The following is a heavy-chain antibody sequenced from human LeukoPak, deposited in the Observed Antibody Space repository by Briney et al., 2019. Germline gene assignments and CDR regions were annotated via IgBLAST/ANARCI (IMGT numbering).Heavy chain of an antibody. CDR3: ARRVQKLVGTNWFDP. CDR1: GYTFDDEY. CDR2: INPKNGGT. D-gene: IGHD1-26*01. Sequence: GASVKVSCKASGYTFDDEYIHWVRQAPGLGLEWMGWINPKNGGTNYAQRFQGRVTMTRDTSISTAYMELRRLKSDDSAVYYCARRVQKLVGTNWFDPWGQGTLVTVSS. J-gene: IGHJ5*02. V-gene: IGHV1-2*02.